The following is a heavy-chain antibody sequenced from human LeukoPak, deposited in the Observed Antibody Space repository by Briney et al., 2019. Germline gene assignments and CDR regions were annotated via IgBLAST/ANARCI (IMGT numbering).Heavy chain of an antibody. CDR1: GFTFSDSW. V-gene: IGHV3-7*01. Sequence: GGSLRLSCAASGFTFSDSWMSWVRQAPGKGLEWVANMNQDGSDKDYVDSVKGRFTISRDNARNSLYLQMGSLRAEDTAVYYCATYTHWVAGDVWGQGTTVTVSS. D-gene: IGHD3-16*01. CDR2: MNQDGSDK. CDR3: ATYTHWVAGDV. J-gene: IGHJ6*02.